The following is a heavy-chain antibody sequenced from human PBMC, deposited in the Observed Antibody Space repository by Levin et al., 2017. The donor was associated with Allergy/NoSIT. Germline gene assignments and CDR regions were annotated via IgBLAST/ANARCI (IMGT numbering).Heavy chain of an antibody. J-gene: IGHJ5*02. CDR1: GFPFDKYN. CDR3: SRWSRNGVYDWFDP. Sequence: GGSLRLSCVASGFPFDKYNMNWVRQAPGKGLEWVSSISPSSNYLYYSDSMKGRFTISRDNAKNSLFLQMNSLRGEDTATYYCSRWSRNGVYDWFDPWGQGTLVSVSS. D-gene: IGHD5/OR15-5a*01. V-gene: IGHV3-21*01. CDR2: ISPSSNYL.